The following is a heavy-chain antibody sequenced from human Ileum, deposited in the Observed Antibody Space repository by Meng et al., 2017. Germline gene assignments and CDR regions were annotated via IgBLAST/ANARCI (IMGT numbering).Heavy chain of an antibody. V-gene: IGHV4-31*03. CDR2: MYSSGNA. Sequence: QVQLQESGPVLVKPSQTLSLTCTVSGGSVSDGDYYWSWVRQHPGKGLECIGHMYSSGNAYYNPSLKSRVSMSVDTSKNQFSVRLSSVTAADTAIYYCARVYYDSSGLNWFDSWGQGTLVTVSS. CDR1: GGSVSDGDYY. CDR3: ARVYYDSSGLNWFDS. J-gene: IGHJ5*01. D-gene: IGHD3-22*01.